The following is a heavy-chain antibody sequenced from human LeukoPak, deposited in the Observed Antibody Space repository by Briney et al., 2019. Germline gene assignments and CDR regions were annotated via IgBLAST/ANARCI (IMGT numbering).Heavy chain of an antibody. CDR2: LFSGAST. CDR3: ASSWGSAIDF. V-gene: IGHV3-53*01. CDR1: GFSVSNNH. D-gene: IGHD3-16*01. Sequence: GGSLRLSCGVSGFSVSNNHMSWVRQAPGKGLEWLSVLFSGASTNYADSVKGRFTISRDQSKNTLFLQMNNLRVEDTAVYYCASSWGSAIDFWGQGTLVTVSS. J-gene: IGHJ4*02.